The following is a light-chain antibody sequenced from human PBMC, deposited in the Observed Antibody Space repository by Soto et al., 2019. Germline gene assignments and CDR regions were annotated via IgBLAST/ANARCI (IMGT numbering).Light chain of an antibody. Sequence: DIQMTQSPSTLSASVGDRVTITCRASQSISSWLAWYQQKPGKAPKLLIYDASSLQSGVPSRFSGSGSGTDFSLTISGLQPDDFATYYCQQYSSDCTFGQGTKVDIK. V-gene: IGKV1-5*01. J-gene: IGKJ2*01. CDR1: QSISSW. CDR2: DAS. CDR3: QQYSSDCT.